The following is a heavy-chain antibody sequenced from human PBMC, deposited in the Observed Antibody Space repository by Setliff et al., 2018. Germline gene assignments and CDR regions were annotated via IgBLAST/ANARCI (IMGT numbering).Heavy chain of an antibody. Sequence: LRLSCAASGFRFSDYYMTWIRQAPGKGLEWISYISGSGGIIKYADSVKGRFTISRDNAKKSLYLQMNIVRAEDTALYYCARDPPGMNAFDIWGHGTMVTVSS. D-gene: IGHD6-13*01. CDR3: ARDPPGMNAFDI. CDR1: GFRFSDYY. CDR2: ISGSGGII. V-gene: IGHV3-11*04. J-gene: IGHJ3*02.